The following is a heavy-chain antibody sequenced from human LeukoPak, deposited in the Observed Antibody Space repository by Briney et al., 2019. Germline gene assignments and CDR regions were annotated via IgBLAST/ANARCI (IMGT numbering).Heavy chain of an antibody. Sequence: GGSLRLSCAASGFTFSNYAIHWVRQAPGKGLEWVAVISYDGSIKYYADSVKGRFTISRDNSKNTLYLQMNSLRAEDTAVYYCARAPLSGNSYSGSYYPDYWGQGTLVTVSS. CDR3: ARAPLSGNSYSGSYYPDY. V-gene: IGHV3-30-3*01. J-gene: IGHJ4*02. D-gene: IGHD1-26*01. CDR1: GFTFSNYA. CDR2: ISYDGSIK.